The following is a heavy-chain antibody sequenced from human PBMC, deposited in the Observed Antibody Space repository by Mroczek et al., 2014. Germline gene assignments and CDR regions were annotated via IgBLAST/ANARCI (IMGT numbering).Heavy chain of an antibody. CDR3: ARDRDYDSSGLDAFDI. V-gene: IGHV3-33*01. CDR2: IWYDGSNK. D-gene: IGHD3-22*01. Sequence: VQLVQSGGGVVQPGRSLRLSCAASGFTFSSYGMHWVRQAPGKGLEWVAVIWYDGSNKYYADSVKGRFTTRDNSKNTLHLQMNSLRAEDTAVYYCARDRDYDSSGLDAFDIWGQGTMVTVSS. J-gene: IGHJ3*02. CDR1: GFTFSSYG.